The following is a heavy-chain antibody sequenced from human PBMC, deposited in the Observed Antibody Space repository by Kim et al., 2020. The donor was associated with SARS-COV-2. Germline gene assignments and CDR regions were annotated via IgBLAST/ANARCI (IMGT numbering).Heavy chain of an antibody. V-gene: IGHV3-53*01. D-gene: IGHD3-22*01. CDR3: ARVDSSGYYEYYFDY. J-gene: IGHJ4*02. Sequence: DSVKGRLPISRDNSKNTLYLQMNSLRAEDTAVYYCARVDSSGYYEYYFDYWGQGTLVTVSS.